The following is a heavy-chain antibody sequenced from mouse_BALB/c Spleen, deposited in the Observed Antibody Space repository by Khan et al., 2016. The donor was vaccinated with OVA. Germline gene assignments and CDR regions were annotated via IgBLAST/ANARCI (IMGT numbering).Heavy chain of an antibody. J-gene: IGHJ3*01. D-gene: IGHD1-1*01. CDR1: GYSFTNYY. V-gene: IGHV1S135*01. Sequence: EVQLQQSGPELMKPGASVKISCKASGYSFTNYYIHWVKQSHGQSLEWLGYIDSFNGGSTYNQQYKGLAKSTVDKSSITAYMHSNNLTSEDSSVYYCTRLGSTGWFTYWGQGTLVTVSA. CDR3: TRLGSTGWFTY. CDR2: IDSFNGGS.